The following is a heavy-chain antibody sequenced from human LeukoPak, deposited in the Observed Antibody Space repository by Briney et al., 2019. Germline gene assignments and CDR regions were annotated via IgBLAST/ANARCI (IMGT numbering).Heavy chain of an antibody. Sequence: GASVKVSCTASGYTFTGCYMHWVRHAPGQGLEWMGWVNPNSGGTNYAQKFQGRVTMTRDTSISTAYMELSRLRSDDTAVYYCARDHSGSNDYWGQGTLVTVSS. D-gene: IGHD1-26*01. CDR3: ARDHSGSNDY. CDR1: GYTFTGCY. J-gene: IGHJ4*02. CDR2: VNPNSGGT. V-gene: IGHV1-2*02.